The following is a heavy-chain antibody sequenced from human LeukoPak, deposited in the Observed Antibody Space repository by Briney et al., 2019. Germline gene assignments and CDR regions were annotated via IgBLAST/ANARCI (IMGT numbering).Heavy chain of an antibody. D-gene: IGHD5-12*01. Sequence: ASVKVSCKASGYTITSYGISWVRQAPGQGLEWMGWISAYNGNTNYAQKLQGRVTMTTDTSTSTAYMELRSLRSDDTAVYYCARTVLPSYSGYSRHGAAYYGMDVWGQGTTVTVSS. V-gene: IGHV1-18*01. J-gene: IGHJ6*02. CDR2: ISAYNGNT. CDR1: GYTITSYG. CDR3: ARTVLPSYSGYSRHGAAYYGMDV.